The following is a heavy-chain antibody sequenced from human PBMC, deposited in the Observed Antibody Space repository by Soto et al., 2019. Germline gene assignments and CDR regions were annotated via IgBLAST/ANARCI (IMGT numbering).Heavy chain of an antibody. CDR3: ARGYFDSGHGYDL. J-gene: IGHJ5*02. D-gene: IGHD3-10*01. Sequence: PGESLKISCKGPGHLFNNHWIGWVRQTPGKGLEWMGLIFTRDSETKTSPSFQGHVSFSVDNSINTVYLQRTSLKTTDTGIYFCARGYFDSGHGYDLWGQGTLVTVSS. V-gene: IGHV5-51*01. CDR2: IFTRDSET. CDR1: GHLFNNHW.